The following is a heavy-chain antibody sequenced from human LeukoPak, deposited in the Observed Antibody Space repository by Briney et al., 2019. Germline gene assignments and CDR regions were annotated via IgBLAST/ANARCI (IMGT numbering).Heavy chain of an antibody. CDR1: GFTVISNY. Sequence: GGSLRLSCAASGFTVISNYMSWVRQARGEGLEWVSVIYRDDSTEYADSVRGRFTMSRDSSKNQLYLQMNSLRVEDTAVYYCAREYCGGDCYAYAMDVWGQGTTVTVSS. CDR2: IYRDDST. CDR3: AREYCGGDCYAYAMDV. J-gene: IGHJ6*02. V-gene: IGHV3-66*01. D-gene: IGHD2-21*02.